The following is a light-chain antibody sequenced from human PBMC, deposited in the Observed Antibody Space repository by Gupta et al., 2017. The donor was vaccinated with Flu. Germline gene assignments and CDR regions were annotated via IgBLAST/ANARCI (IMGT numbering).Light chain of an antibody. Sequence: SSALTQPPSMSVSPGQTATITCTGDKMGDKYACWYQQKPGQSPILVIYQDTKRPSGIPERGSGSNSGNTDTLNISGAQAMDEAYYDCQEWDRITACVFGTGTKVTVL. V-gene: IGLV3-1*01. CDR1: KMGDKY. J-gene: IGLJ1*01. CDR3: QEWDRITACV. CDR2: QDT.